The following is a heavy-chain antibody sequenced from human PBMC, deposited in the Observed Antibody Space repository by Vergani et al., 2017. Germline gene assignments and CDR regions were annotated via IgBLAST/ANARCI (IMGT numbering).Heavy chain of an antibody. CDR3: TRLAGTLN. CDR1: GFTFSSYW. CDR2: INSDGSTA. V-gene: IGHV3-74*01. Sequence: EVQLVESGGGLAQPGGSLRLSCAASGFTFSSYWMHWVRQAPGKGLVWVSRINSDGSTASYADSVKGRFTISRDNAKNTLYLQMNSLRVEDTAIYYCTRLAGTLNWGQGTLVTVSS. J-gene: IGHJ4*02. D-gene: IGHD6-19*01.